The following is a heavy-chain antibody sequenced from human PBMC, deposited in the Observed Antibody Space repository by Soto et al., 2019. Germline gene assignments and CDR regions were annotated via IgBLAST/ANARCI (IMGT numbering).Heavy chain of an antibody. D-gene: IGHD1-26*01. CDR2: IVVGSGNT. V-gene: IGHV1-58*01. CDR3: AAPRGSYYRVDYYYGMDV. J-gene: IGHJ6*02. CDR1: GFTFTSSA. Sequence: ASVKVSCKASGFTFTSSAVQWVRQARGQRLEWIGWIVVGSGNTNYAQKSQERVTITRDMSTSTAYMELSSLRSEDTAVYYCAAPRGSYYRVDYYYGMDVWGQGTTVTVSS.